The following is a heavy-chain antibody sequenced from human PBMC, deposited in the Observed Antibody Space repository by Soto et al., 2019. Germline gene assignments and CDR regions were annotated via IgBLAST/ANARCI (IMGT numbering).Heavy chain of an antibody. Sequence: ASVKVSCKASGYTFTSYYMHWVRQAPGQGLEWMGVINPSGGSTSYAQKFQGRVTMTRDTSTSTVYMELSSLRSEDTAVYYCARETYDFWSGLISRYYYGMDVWGQGTTVTVSS. J-gene: IGHJ6*02. CDR2: INPSGGST. V-gene: IGHV1-46*01. CDR3: ARETYDFWSGLISRYYYGMDV. D-gene: IGHD3-3*01. CDR1: GYTFTSYY.